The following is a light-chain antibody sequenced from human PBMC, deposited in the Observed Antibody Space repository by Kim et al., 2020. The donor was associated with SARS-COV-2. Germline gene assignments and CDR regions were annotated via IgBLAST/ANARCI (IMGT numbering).Light chain of an antibody. CDR3: SSYTATSIFV. V-gene: IGLV2-14*03. J-gene: IGLJ1*01. CDR2: AVN. Sequence: GQSIPISCTGTSATIGSYNYVSWFQQHPGKAPKLIIFAVNDRPSGISDRFSGSKSGNTASLTISGLQTEDEGNYYCSSYTATSIFVFGTGTKVTVL. CDR1: SATIGSYNY.